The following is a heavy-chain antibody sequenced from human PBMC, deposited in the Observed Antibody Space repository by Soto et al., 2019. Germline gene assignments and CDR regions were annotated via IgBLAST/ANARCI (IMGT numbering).Heavy chain of an antibody. J-gene: IGHJ4*02. CDR2: IDPSDSYT. CDR1: GYRFINYW. D-gene: IGHD1-1*01. V-gene: IGHV5-10-1*03. Sequence: EVQLVQSGAEVKKPGESLRFSCQGSGYRFINYWISWVRQMPGKGLEWVGRIDPSDSYTVYSPSFQGHVTISIDTAINTAFLEWRSLQASDTAMYYCVRHGNGTPFYFDFWGRGTLVPVSS. CDR3: VRHGNGTPFYFDF.